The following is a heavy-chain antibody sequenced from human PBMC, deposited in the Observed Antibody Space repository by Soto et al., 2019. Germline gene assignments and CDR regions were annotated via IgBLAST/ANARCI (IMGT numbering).Heavy chain of an antibody. CDR3: AKDRYFHPYYFDH. CDR2: IAYDGRQS. J-gene: IGHJ4*02. Sequence: WRPLRRSGVACRFSFTAVAIQQVRQAPCKGLEWGGVIAYDGRQSKYADCVRGLLTLSRDDSKNTVFLQMNSVTIEHTATYYCAKDRYFHPYYFDHWPQGTHVTV. D-gene: IGHD3-9*01. V-gene: IGHV3-30*04. CDR1: RFSFTAVA.